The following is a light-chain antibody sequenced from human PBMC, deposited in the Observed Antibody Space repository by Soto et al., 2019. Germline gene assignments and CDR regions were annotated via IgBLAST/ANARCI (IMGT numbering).Light chain of an antibody. V-gene: IGKV1-39*01. Sequence: DIQVSQSPSSLSASVGDRVIITCRASQSISSYLNWYQQKPGKAPKLLIYAASSLQSGVPSRFSGSGSGTDFTLTISSLQPEDGTTYCSQRGSRIPCTFGDGTKVDIK. CDR3: QRGSRIPCT. CDR1: QSISSY. J-gene: IGKJ1*01. CDR2: AAS.